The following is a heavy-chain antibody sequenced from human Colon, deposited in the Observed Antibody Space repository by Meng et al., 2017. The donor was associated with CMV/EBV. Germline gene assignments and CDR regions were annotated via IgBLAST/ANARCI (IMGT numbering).Heavy chain of an antibody. V-gene: IGHV3-53*01. CDR2: IYRGGSP. J-gene: IGHJ4*02. CDR3: ALSYGANQPFDS. CDR1: GFFVSNTY. D-gene: IGHD4-17*01. Sequence: GESLKISCAGSGFFVSNTYINWVRQAPGKGLEWVSVIYRGGSPFYTDSVKGRFTISRDISKNTVSLQMNSPRVEDTAVYYCALSYGANQPFDSWGLGTLVTVSS.